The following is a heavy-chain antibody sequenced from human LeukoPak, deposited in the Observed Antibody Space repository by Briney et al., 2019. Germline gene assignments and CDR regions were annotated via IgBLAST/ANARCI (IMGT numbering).Heavy chain of an antibody. CDR1: GFTFSSYG. D-gene: IGHD2/OR15-2a*01. V-gene: IGHV3-20*04. Sequence: GGSLRLSCAASGFTFSSYGMHWVRQAPGKGLEWVSGINWNGGSTGYADSVKGRFTISRDNARNTLYLQMSSLRVDDTAVYYCTRDLSSAHFWGQGTLVTVSS. CDR3: TRDLSSAHF. CDR2: INWNGGST. J-gene: IGHJ4*02.